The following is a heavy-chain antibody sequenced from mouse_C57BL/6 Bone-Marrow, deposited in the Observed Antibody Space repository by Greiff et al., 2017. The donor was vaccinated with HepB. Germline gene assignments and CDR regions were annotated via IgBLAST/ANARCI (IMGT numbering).Heavy chain of an antibody. CDR2: IDPSDSYT. CDR1: GYTFTSYW. J-gene: IGHJ4*01. D-gene: IGHD1-1*01. CDR3: ARRAYYGSCAMDY. V-gene: IGHV1-59*01. Sequence: QVQLQQPGAELVRPGTSVKLSCKASGYTFTSYWMHWVKQRPGQGLEWIGVIDPSDSYTNSNQKFKGKATLTVDTSSSTAYMQLSSLTSEDSAVYYCARRAYYGSCAMDYWGQGTSVTVSS.